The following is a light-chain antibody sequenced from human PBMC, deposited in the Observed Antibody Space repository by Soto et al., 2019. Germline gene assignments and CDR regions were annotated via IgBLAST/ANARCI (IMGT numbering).Light chain of an antibody. CDR1: HNINSW. CDR2: DAS. CDR3: HQYYGYPYT. Sequence: DIQMTQSPSTLSASIGDRITITCRASHNINSWLAWYQQKPGRAPKVLIYDASSLESGVPSRISGSGSGTEFILHISSLELDDFATYYCHQYYGYPYTFGQGTKLEIK. J-gene: IGKJ2*01. V-gene: IGKV1-5*01.